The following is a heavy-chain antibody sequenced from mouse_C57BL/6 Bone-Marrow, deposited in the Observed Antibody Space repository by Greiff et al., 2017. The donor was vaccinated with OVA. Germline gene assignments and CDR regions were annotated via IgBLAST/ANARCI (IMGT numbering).Heavy chain of an antibody. D-gene: IGHD2-4*01. CDR1: GYTFTSYW. J-gene: IGHJ3*01. CDR3: AIYYDYWFAY. V-gene: IGHV1-55*01. Sequence: ESGAELVKPGASVKMSCKASGYTFTSYWITWVKQRPGQGLEWIGDIYPGSGSTNYNEKFKSKATLTVDTSSSTAYMQLSSLTSEDSAVYYCAIYYDYWFAYWGQGTLVTVSA. CDR2: IYPGSGST.